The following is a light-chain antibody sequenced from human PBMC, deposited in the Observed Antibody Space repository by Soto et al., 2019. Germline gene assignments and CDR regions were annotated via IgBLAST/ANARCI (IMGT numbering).Light chain of an antibody. CDR2: DVS. J-gene: IGKJ1*01. CDR3: HQYHTYST. V-gene: IGKV1-5*01. Sequence: DIQMTQSPSTLSASVGDRVSITCRASQAISDWLAWYEQKPGQVPELLIFDVSTLESGVPSRFSGSRSGTEFTLTISSLQPDDFATYYCHQYHTYSTFGQGTKVEVK. CDR1: QAISDW.